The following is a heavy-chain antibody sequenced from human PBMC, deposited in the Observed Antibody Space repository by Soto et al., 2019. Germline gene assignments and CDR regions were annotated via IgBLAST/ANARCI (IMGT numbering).Heavy chain of an antibody. CDR1: GFTFSSYG. D-gene: IGHD3-22*01. V-gene: IGHV3-30*19. CDR3: ARDYYKYYDSSGYYRSPAY. CDR2: ISYDGSDK. Sequence: GGSLRLSCAASGFTFSSYGMHWVRQAPGKGLERVELISYDGSDKDYADSVKGRFTISRDNSRNTLFLQMNSLRAEDTAVYYCARDYYKYYDSSGYYRSPAYWGQGTLVTVSS. J-gene: IGHJ4*02.